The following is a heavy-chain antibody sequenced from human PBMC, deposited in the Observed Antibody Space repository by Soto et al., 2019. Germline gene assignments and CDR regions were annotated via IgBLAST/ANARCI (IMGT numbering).Heavy chain of an antibody. D-gene: IGHD2-15*01. CDR1: GGTLSTYT. V-gene: IGHV1-69*06. CDR3: ARGLECRGYCLDKPTWFGP. Sequence: ASVKVSCKASGGTLSTYTFSWVRQAPGQGLEWMGRIIPIFGTPYYAQRFQGRVTITADKSTSTVYMELSSLGSDDTAVYFCARGLECRGYCLDKPTWFGPWGQGTLVTVSS. CDR2: IIPIFGTP. J-gene: IGHJ5*02.